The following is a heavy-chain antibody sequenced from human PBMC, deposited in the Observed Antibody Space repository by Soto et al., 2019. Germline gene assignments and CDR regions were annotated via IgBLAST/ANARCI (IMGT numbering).Heavy chain of an antibody. CDR3: AKRSAAAGEYYYYGMDV. Sequence: GGSLRLSCAASGFTFSSYGMHWVRQAPGKGLEWVAVISYDGSNKYYADSVKGRFTISRDNSKNTLYLQMNSLRAEDTAVYYCAKRSAAAGEYYYYGMDVWGQGTTVTVSS. CDR1: GFTFSSYG. CDR2: ISYDGSNK. J-gene: IGHJ6*02. V-gene: IGHV3-30*18. D-gene: IGHD6-13*01.